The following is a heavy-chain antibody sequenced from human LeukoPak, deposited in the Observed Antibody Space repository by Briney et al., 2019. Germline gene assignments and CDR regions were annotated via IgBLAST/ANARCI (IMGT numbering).Heavy chain of an antibody. CDR1: GQSLTGYF. CDR2: IYPGDSDT. Sequence: GASVKVSCKASGQSLTGYFIHWVRQMPGKGLEWMGIIYPGDSDTRYSPSFQGQVTISADKSISTAYLQWSSLKASDTAMYYCARHGSFWSGYYYYYYGMDVWGQGTTVTVSS. CDR3: ARHGSFWSGYYYYYYGMDV. V-gene: IGHV5-51*01. D-gene: IGHD3-3*01. J-gene: IGHJ6*02.